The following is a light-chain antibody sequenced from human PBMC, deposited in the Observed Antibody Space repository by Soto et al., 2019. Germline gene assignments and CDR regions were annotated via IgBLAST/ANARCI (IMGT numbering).Light chain of an antibody. Sequence: EIVLTQSPGTLSLSPGERATLSCRASQSVSSSYLAWYQQKPGQAPRLLISAASSRATGIPDRFSGSGSGTDFTLTISRLEPEDFAAYYCQQYGSSPQTFGQGTKVEIK. J-gene: IGKJ1*01. V-gene: IGKV3-20*01. CDR1: QSVSSSY. CDR3: QQYGSSPQT. CDR2: AAS.